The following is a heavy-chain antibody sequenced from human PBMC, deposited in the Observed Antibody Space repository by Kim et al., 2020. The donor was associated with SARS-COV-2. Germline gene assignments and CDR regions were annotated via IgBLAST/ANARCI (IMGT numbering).Heavy chain of an antibody. J-gene: IGHJ3*02. CDR2: MSGNGRTT. CDR3: ARETVTSPDALDI. Sequence: GGSLRLSCAASGFSFTNQEMNWVRQAPGKGLEWVSYMSGNGRTTYYADSVKGRFTISRDNAKNSLYLQMNSLRAEDMAVYYCARETVTSPDALDICGQGTMGSVSS. CDR1: GFSFTNQE. V-gene: IGHV3-48*03. D-gene: IGHD4-17*01.